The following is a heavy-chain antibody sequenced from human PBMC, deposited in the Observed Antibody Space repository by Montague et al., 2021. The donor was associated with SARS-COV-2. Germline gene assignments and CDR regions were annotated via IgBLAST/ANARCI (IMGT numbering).Heavy chain of an antibody. CDR3: VRGIEAAGSYDY. V-gene: IGHV6-1*01. CDR2: TYYRSMWKS. CDR1: RDSVSSNSAT. D-gene: IGHD6-13*01. Sequence: CAISRDSVSSNSATWNWIRQSPSRGLEWLGRTYYRSMWKSDYARPVKSRIAINPDTSKNQFSLRLSSVTPEDTALYYCVRGIEAAGSYDYWGQGTLVTVSS. J-gene: IGHJ4*02.